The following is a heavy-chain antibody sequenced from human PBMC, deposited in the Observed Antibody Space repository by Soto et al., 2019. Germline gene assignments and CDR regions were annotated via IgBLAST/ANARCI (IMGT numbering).Heavy chain of an antibody. D-gene: IGHD6-19*01. CDR3: ARGRIIVAGGFDP. V-gene: IGHV1-8*01. CDR1: GYTFTSYD. CDR2: MNPSTGNT. Sequence: QVQLVQSGAEVKKPGASVKVSCKASGYTFTSYDIIWVRQATGQGLEWMGWMNPSTGNTDSAEKFQGRLTMTRNTSISTVYMELRSLSFEDTAVYSCARGRIIVAGGFDPWGQGTLVTVSS. J-gene: IGHJ5*02.